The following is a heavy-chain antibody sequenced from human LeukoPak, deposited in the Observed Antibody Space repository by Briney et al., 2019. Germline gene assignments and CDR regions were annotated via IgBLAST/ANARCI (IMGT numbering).Heavy chain of an antibody. CDR2: INHSGST. CDR3: ARTSIYYDSSGYRS. J-gene: IGHJ5*02. D-gene: IGHD3-22*01. CDR1: GGSFSGYQ. V-gene: IGHV4-34*01. Sequence: SGTLSLTCAVYGGSFSGYQWSWIRQPPGKGLEWIGEINHSGSTNYNPSLKSRVNISVDTSKNQFSLKLSSVTAADTAVYYCARTSIYYDSSGYRSWGQGTLVTVSS.